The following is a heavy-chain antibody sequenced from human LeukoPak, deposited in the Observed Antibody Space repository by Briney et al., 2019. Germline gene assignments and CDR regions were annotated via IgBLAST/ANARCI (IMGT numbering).Heavy chain of an antibody. D-gene: IGHD1-26*01. CDR1: GFTFSTSW. CDR3: ARDAGWGYYDL. CDR2: IDKHGNGK. Sequence: GGSLRLSCVASGFTFSTSWVTWVRQAPGPGLEWVANIDKHGNGKYYVDSVKGRFAISRDYASNSVFLQMDSLRAEDTSVYYCARDAGWGYYDLWGQGTPVTVSS. V-gene: IGHV3-7*01. J-gene: IGHJ4*02.